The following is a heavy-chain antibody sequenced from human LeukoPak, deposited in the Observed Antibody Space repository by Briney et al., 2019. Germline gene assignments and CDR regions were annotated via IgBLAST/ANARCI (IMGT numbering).Heavy chain of an antibody. D-gene: IGHD4-11*01. CDR3: ARDRALATYSDHHYYFAK. J-gene: IGHJ4*02. CDR1: DDSISNYY. V-gene: IGHV4-4*07. CDR2: LYPSGST. Sequence: SETLSLTCTVSDDSISNYYWSWIRQPAGKGLEWIGRLYPSGSTNYSPSLKSRFTMSADTSKNQFSLRLNAVTAADTAGYYGARDRALATYSDHHYYFAKGNQAMLVTASS.